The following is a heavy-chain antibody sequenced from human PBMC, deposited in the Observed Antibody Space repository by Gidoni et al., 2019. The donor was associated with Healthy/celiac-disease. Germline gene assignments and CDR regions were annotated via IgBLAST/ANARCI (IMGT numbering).Heavy chain of an antibody. Sequence: QVQLQESGPGLVKPSETLSLPCTVSGGSISSYYWSWILQPPGKGLEWIGYIYYSGSTNYNPSLKSRVTISVDKSKNQFSLKLSSVTAADTAVYYCARGSVVITHDAFDIWGKGTMVTVSS. V-gene: IGHV4-59*01. J-gene: IGHJ3*02. CDR3: ARGSVVITHDAFDI. CDR1: GGSISSYY. CDR2: IYYSGST. D-gene: IGHD3-22*01.